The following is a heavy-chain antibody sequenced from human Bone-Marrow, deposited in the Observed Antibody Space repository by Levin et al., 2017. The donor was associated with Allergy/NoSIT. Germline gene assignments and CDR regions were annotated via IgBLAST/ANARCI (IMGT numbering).Heavy chain of an antibody. CDR1: GFTFNDYT. D-gene: IGHD6-19*01. V-gene: IGHV3-43*01. Sequence: GESLKIPCAASGFTFNDYTMHWVRQAPQRGLEWVSLISWDASTTYYADSVRGRFTISRDNSKNALYLQMNSLTTEDTALYYCAKDLSPRIAVTGNIEYWGQGTLVTVSS. CDR3: AKDLSPRIAVTGNIEY. J-gene: IGHJ4*02. CDR2: ISWDASTT.